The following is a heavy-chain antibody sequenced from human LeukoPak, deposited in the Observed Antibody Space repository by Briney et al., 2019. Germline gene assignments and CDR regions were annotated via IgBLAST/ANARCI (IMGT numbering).Heavy chain of an antibody. D-gene: IGHD2-21*01. CDR1: GFTFSSYS. V-gene: IGHV3-21*01. Sequence: TGGSLRLSCAASGFTFSSYSMNWVRQAPGKGLEWVSSISSSSSYIYYAYSVKGRFTISRDNAKNSLYLQMNSLRAEDTAVYYCHMVVREFDYWGQGTLVTVSS. CDR3: HMVVREFDY. CDR2: ISSSSSYI. J-gene: IGHJ4*02.